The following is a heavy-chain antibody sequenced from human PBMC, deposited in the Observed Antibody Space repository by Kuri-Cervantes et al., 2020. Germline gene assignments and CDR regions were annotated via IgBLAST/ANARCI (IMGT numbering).Heavy chain of an antibody. V-gene: IGHV4-38-2*02. D-gene: IGHD4-17*01. Sequence: SETLSLTCSVSGGSISSYYWSRSRQPPGKGLEWIGSIFHSGSTYYNPSPKSRVTISVDTSKNPFSLKLSSVAAADTAAYYCAREGTTRVFDYWGQGTLVTVSS. CDR2: IFHSGST. CDR1: GGSISSYY. CDR3: AREGTTRVFDY. J-gene: IGHJ4*02.